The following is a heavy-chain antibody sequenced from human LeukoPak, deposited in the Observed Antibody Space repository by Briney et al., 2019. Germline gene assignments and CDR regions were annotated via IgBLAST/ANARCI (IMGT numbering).Heavy chain of an antibody. D-gene: IGHD3-9*01. Sequence: ASVKVSCKASGYTFTSYAMHWVRQAPGQRLEWMGWINAGNGNTKYSQKFQGRVTITRDTSASTAYMELSSLRSEDTAVYYCAREARRGVLRYPTPPDYWGQGTLVTVSS. J-gene: IGHJ4*02. CDR1: GYTFTSYA. V-gene: IGHV1-3*01. CDR2: INAGNGNT. CDR3: AREARRGVLRYPTPPDY.